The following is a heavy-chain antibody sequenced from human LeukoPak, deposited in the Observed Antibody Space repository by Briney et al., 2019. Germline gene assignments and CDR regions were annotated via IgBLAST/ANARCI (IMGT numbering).Heavy chain of an antibody. V-gene: IGHV1-69*13. CDR1: GGTFSSYA. CDR3: AVRWELLHAFDI. Sequence: GASVKVSCKASGGTFSSYAISWVRQAPGQGLEWMGGIIPIFGTANYAQKFQGRVTITADESTSTAYMELSSLRSEDTAVYYCAVRWELLHAFDIWGQGTMVTVSS. J-gene: IGHJ3*02. CDR2: IIPIFGTA. D-gene: IGHD1-26*01.